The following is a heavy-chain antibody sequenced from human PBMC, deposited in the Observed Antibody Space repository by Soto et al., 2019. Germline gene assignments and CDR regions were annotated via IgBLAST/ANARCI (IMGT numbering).Heavy chain of an antibody. CDR3: ARGKYSSSSVNWFDP. CDR2: INPNSGGT. Sequence: ASVKVSCKASGYTFTGYYMHWVRQAPGQGLEWVGWINPNSGGTNYAQKFQGWVTMTRDTSISTAYMELSRLRSDDTAVYYCARGKYSSSSVNWFDPWGQGTLVTVSS. J-gene: IGHJ5*02. CDR1: GYTFTGYY. V-gene: IGHV1-2*04. D-gene: IGHD6-6*01.